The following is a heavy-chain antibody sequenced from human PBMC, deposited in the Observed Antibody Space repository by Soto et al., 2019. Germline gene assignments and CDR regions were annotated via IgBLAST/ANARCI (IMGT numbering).Heavy chain of an antibody. J-gene: IGHJ4*02. V-gene: IGHV3-23*01. CDR2: ISGSGGST. D-gene: IGHD3-10*01. Sequence: GGSLRLSCAASGFTFSSYAMSWVRQAPGKGLEWVSAISGSGGSTYYADSVKGRFTISRDNSKNTLYLQMNSLRAEDTAVYYCANWYLSSHSYGSGSYYNNPHFNYWGQGTLVTVSS. CDR1: GFTFSSYA. CDR3: ANWYLSSHSYGSGSYYNNPHFNY.